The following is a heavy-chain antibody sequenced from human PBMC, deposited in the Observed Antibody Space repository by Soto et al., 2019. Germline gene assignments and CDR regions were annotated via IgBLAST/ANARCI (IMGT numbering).Heavy chain of an antibody. V-gene: IGHV3-23*01. CDR2: ISGSGGST. CDR1: GFTFSSNA. CDR3: AKDGYYDFWSGYYTPPYYYMDV. Sequence: EVQLLESGGGLVQPGGSLRLSCAASGFTFSSNAMSWVRQAPGKGLEGVSAISGSGGSTYYADSVKGRFTISRDNSKITLYLQMNSLRAEDTAVYYCAKDGYYDFWSGYYTPPYYYMDVWGKGTTVTVSS. D-gene: IGHD3-3*01. J-gene: IGHJ6*03.